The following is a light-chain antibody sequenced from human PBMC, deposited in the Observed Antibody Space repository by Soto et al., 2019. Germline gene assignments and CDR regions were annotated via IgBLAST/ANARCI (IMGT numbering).Light chain of an antibody. CDR1: QSVNSN. V-gene: IGKV3-15*01. CDR2: GAS. Sequence: EIVMTQSPATLSVSPGESATLSCRASQSVNSNLAWYQQKPGQAPRLLIYGASTRATGLPARFSGRGSGTEFTLTISSQQSEDFAVYYWQQYNNWPPLTFGGGTKVEIK. J-gene: IGKJ4*01. CDR3: QQYNNWPPLT.